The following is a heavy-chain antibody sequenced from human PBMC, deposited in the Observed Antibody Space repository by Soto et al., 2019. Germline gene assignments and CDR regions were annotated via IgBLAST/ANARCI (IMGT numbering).Heavy chain of an antibody. Sequence: HPGGSLRLSCAASGFTFSSYAMSWVRQAPGKGLEWVSAISGSGGSTYYADSVKGRFTISRDNSKNTLYLQMNSLRAEDTAVYYSAKDLEYSSSSSWFDPWGQGTLVTVSS. D-gene: IGHD6-6*01. CDR2: ISGSGGST. CDR3: AKDLEYSSSSSWFDP. V-gene: IGHV3-23*01. J-gene: IGHJ5*02. CDR1: GFTFSSYA.